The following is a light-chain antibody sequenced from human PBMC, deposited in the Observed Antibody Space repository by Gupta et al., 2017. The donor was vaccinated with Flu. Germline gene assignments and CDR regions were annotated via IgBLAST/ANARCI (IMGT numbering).Light chain of an antibody. V-gene: IGKV3-15*01. CDR2: GAS. CDR3: QQYKDWPLIT. J-gene: IGKJ5*01. Sequence: ATLSVSPGARATLSCRASQSVQINLAWYQQKPGQAPRLLIYGASTRATGIPARFSGSGSGTEFTLTISSRQSEDFAVYYCQQYKDWPLITFGQGTRLEIK. CDR1: QSVQIN.